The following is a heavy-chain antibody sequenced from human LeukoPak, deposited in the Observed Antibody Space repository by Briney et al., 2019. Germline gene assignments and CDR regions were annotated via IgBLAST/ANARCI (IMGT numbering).Heavy chain of an antibody. CDR3: AKSLRGTMVRGVNDY. Sequence: GGSLRLSCAASGFTFDDYAMHWGRQAPGKGLEWVSLISGDGGSTYYADSVKGRFTISRDNSKNSLYLQMNSLRTEDTALYYCAKSLRGTMVRGVNDYWGQGTLVTVSS. CDR1: GFTFDDYA. V-gene: IGHV3-43*02. D-gene: IGHD3-10*01. CDR2: ISGDGGST. J-gene: IGHJ4*02.